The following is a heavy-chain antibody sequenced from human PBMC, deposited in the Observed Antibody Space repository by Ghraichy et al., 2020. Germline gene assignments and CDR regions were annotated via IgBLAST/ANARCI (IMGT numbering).Heavy chain of an antibody. J-gene: IGHJ4*02. V-gene: IGHV3-49*04. Sequence: GESLNISCTASGFTFGDYAMSWVRQAPGKGLEWVGFIRSKAYGGTTEYAASVKGRFTISRDDSKSIAYLQMNSLKTEDTAVYYCTRDPSIAVVHFDYWGQGTLVTVSS. D-gene: IGHD6-19*01. CDR2: IRSKAYGGTT. CDR1: GFTFGDYA. CDR3: TRDPSIAVVHFDY.